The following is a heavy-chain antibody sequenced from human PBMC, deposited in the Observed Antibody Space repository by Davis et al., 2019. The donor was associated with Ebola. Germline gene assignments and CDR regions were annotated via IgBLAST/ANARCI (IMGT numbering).Heavy chain of an antibody. CDR2: VYRDGTT. CDR1: GFTVSTNY. CDR3: AKDRVSWAYGTNFDY. D-gene: IGHD2-21*01. Sequence: GGSLRLSCAASGFTVSTNYMSWVRQAPGKGLEWVSVVYRDGTTYYSDSVKGRFTISRDNSKNTLSLQMSSLRAEDTAIYYCAKDRVSWAYGTNFDYWGQGTLVTVAS. J-gene: IGHJ4*02. V-gene: IGHV3-53*01.